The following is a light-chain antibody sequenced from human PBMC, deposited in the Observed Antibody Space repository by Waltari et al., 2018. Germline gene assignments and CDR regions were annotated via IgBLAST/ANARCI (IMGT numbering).Light chain of an antibody. CDR3: QQRRNWPLT. V-gene: IGKV3-11*01. CDR2: DAS. Sequence: EIVLTQSPATLSLSPGERANLSCRASQSVSSYLAWYQQKPGKAPRLLIYDASDRATDIPARFSGSGSGTDFTLTISSLEPEDFAVYYCQQRRNWPLTFGGGTKVEIK. CDR1: QSVSSY. J-gene: IGKJ4*01.